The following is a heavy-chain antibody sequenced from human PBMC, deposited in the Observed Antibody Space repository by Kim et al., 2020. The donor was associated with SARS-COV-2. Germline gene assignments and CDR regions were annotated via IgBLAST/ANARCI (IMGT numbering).Heavy chain of an antibody. CDR3: ARAYPSPPGYCSGGSCYYYGMDV. J-gene: IGHJ6*02. D-gene: IGHD2-15*01. CDR1: GYTFTSYY. Sequence: ASVKVSCKASGYTFTSYYMHWVRQAPGQGLEWMGIINPSGGSTSYAQKFQGRVTMTRDTSTSTVYMELSSLRSEDTAVYYCARAYPSPPGYCSGGSCYYYGMDVWGQGTTVTVSS. CDR2: INPSGGST. V-gene: IGHV1-46*01.